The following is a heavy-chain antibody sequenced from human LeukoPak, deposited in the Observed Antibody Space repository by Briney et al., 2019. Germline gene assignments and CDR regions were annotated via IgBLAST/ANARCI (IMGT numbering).Heavy chain of an antibody. CDR1: GFTFSTYT. D-gene: IGHD1-26*01. CDR3: ARDRPSYSGSYYFDY. Sequence: GGSLRLSCVASGFTFSTYTMNWVRQAPGKGLEWVSSISSSSFFISYADSVKGRFTISRDNAKNSLYLQMKSLRAEDTAVYYCARDRPSYSGSYYFDYWGQGTLVTVSS. J-gene: IGHJ4*02. V-gene: IGHV3-21*01. CDR2: ISSSSFFI.